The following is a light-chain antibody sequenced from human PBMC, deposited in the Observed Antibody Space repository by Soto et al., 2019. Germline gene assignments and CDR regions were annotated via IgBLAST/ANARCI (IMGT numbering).Light chain of an antibody. Sequence: IVLTQSPGTLSLSPGERSTLSCRASQSVGNNYVAWYQQKPGQDPRFLIYDASSRATGIPDKFSGSGSGTDFTLTISRLEPEDFAVYYCEQYGRTRLTFGGGTKVEIK. CDR1: QSVGNNY. J-gene: IGKJ4*01. CDR2: DAS. CDR3: EQYGRTRLT. V-gene: IGKV3-20*01.